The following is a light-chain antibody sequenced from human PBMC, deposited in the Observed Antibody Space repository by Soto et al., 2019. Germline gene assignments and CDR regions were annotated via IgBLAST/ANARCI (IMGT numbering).Light chain of an antibody. V-gene: IGKV3-20*01. CDR1: QSVSSY. J-gene: IGKJ1*01. CDR2: DAS. CDR3: QQYSNSLWT. Sequence: IVLTQSPATLSLSPGERATLSCRASQSVSSYLAWYQQKPGQAPRLLIYDASSRATGIPDRFSGSGSGADFTLTISRLEPEEFAVYYCQQYSNSLWTFGQGTKVDIK.